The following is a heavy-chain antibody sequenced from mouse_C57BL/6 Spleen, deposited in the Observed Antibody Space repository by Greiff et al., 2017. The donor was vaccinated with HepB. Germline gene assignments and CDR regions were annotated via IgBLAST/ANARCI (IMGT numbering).Heavy chain of an antibody. CDR3: VRGTAQATGYFDY. CDR1: GFSFNTYA. V-gene: IGHV10-1*01. J-gene: IGHJ2*01. Sequence: EVKLMESGGGLVQPKGSLKLSCAASGFSFNTYAMNWVRQAPGKGLEWVARIRSKSNNYATYYADSVKDRFTISRDDSESMLYLQMNNLKTEDTAMYYGVRGTAQATGYFDYWGQGTTLTVSS. CDR2: IRSKSNNYAT. D-gene: IGHD3-2*02.